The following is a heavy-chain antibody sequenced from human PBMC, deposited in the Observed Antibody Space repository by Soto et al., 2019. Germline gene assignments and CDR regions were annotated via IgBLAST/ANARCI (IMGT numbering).Heavy chain of an antibody. J-gene: IGHJ3*01. CDR2: INPEGSST. D-gene: IGHD2-15*01. CDR1: GFSFSNYW. CDR3: ARSPGGYYIE. V-gene: IGHV3-74*01. Sequence: EVQLVESGGGLVQPGGSLRLSCVDSGFSFSNYWMHWVRQGPGKGLVWVARINPEGSSTNYADSAEGRFTISRDNATNTVYLQMNSLRAEDTAVYYCARSPGGYYIEWGQGTMVTVSS.